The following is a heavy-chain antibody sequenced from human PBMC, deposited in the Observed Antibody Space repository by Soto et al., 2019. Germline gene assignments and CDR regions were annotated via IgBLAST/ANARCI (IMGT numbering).Heavy chain of an antibody. CDR3: AKGGDDIVVVPAAMDIDY. J-gene: IGHJ4*02. CDR2: ISGSGGST. D-gene: IGHD2-2*01. V-gene: IGHV3-23*01. Sequence: EVQLLESGGGLVQPGGSLRLSCAASGFTFSSYAMSWVRQAPGKGLEGVSAISGSGGSTYYADSVKGRFTISRDNSKNTLYLQMNSLRAEDTAVYYCAKGGDDIVVVPAAMDIDYWGQGTLVTVSS. CDR1: GFTFSSYA.